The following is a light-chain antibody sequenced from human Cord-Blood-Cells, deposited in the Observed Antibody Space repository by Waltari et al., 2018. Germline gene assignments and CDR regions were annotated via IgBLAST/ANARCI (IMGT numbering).Light chain of an antibody. V-gene: IGKV3-20*01. CDR1: QSVSSSY. J-gene: IGKJ4*01. CDR2: GAS. CDR3: QQYGSSL. Sequence: IVLTHSPGTLSLSPGERATLSCRASQSVSSSYLAWYQQKPGQAPRLLIYGASSRATGIPDRFSGSGSGTDFTLTISRLEPEDFAVYYCQQYGSSLFGGGTKVEIK.